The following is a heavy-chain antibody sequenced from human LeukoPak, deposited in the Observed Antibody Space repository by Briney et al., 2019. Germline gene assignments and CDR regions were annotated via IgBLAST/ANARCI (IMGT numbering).Heavy chain of an antibody. CDR2: IYTSGST. V-gene: IGHV4-61*02. CDR3: ARDADH. J-gene: IGHJ4*02. Sequence: PSETLSLTCTVSGGSISSGSYYWSRIRQPAGKGLEWIGRIYTSGSTNYNPSLKSRVTISVDTSKNQFSLKLSSVTAADTAVYYCARDADHWGQGTLVTVSS. CDR1: GGSISSGSYY.